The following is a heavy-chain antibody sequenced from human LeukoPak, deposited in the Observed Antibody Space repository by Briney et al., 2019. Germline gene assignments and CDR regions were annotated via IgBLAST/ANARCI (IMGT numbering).Heavy chain of an antibody. CDR3: ARLTDGRYAPWGRGWFDP. J-gene: IGHJ5*02. CDR2: ISYSGGT. CDR1: GGSMSSSSDY. Sequence: SETLSLTCLVSGGSMSSSSDYWGWIRQPPGKGLEWIGTISYSGGTYHNPSLKSRVTISADTSKNQFSLRLTSVTAADTAVYHCARLTDGRYAPWGRGWFDPWGQGTLVTVSS. D-gene: IGHD5-24*01. V-gene: IGHV4-39*01.